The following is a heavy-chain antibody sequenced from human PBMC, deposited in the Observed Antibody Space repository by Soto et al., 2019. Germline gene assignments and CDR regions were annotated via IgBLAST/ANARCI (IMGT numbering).Heavy chain of an antibody. CDR2: ISFDGNDK. V-gene: IGHV3-30*18. Sequence: QVQLVESGGGVVQPGRSLRLSCAASGFSFSNCGMHWVRQAPGKGLEWVAAISFDGNDKYYSECMKGRFTISRDNSKITLFLQMNSLRVEDTAVYYCVKGSEVARQELDYWGQGTLVTVSS. CDR3: VKGSEVARQELDY. CDR1: GFSFSNCG. D-gene: IGHD2-15*01. J-gene: IGHJ4*02.